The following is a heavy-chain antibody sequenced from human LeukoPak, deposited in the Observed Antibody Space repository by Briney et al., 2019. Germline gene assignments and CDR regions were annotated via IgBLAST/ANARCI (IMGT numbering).Heavy chain of an antibody. D-gene: IGHD4-23*01. CDR1: GGSISSSSYY. CDR3: ARVRAVALVAFDI. CDR2: IYYSGST. J-gene: IGHJ3*02. Sequence: SETLSLTCTVSGGSISSSSYYWGWIRQPPGKGLEWIGSIYYSGSTYYNPSLKSRVTMSLDTSKNQFSLKLSSVTAADTAVYYCARVRAVALVAFDIWGQGTMVTVSS. V-gene: IGHV4-39*07.